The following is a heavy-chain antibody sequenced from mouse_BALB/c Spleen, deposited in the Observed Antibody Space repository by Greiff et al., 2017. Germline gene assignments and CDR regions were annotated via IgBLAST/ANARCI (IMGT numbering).Heavy chain of an antibody. J-gene: IGHJ3*01. CDR1: GYTFTSYW. CDR2: IYPGNSDT. Sequence: EVQLQQSGTVLARPGASVKMSCKASGYTFTSYWMHWVKQRPGQGLEWIGAIYPGNSDTSYNQKFKGKAKLTAVTSTSTAYMELSSLTNEDSAVYYCTRIPLYDGYLAWFAYWGQGTLVTVSA. D-gene: IGHD2-3*01. V-gene: IGHV1-5*01. CDR3: TRIPLYDGYLAWFAY.